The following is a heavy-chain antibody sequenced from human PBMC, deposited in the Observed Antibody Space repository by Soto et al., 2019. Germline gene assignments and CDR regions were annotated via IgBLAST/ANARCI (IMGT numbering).Heavy chain of an antibody. CDR3: AVFPRPGDGFDI. D-gene: IGHD3-10*01. V-gene: IGHV3-74*01. CDR2: INSDGSST. J-gene: IGHJ3*02. Sequence: GGSLRLSCAASGFTFSSYWMHWVRQTPGKGLVWVSRINSDGSSTSYADSVKGRFTISRDNARNTLYLQMNSLRAEDTAVYFCAVFPRPGDGFDIWGQGTMVTVSS. CDR1: GFTFSSYW.